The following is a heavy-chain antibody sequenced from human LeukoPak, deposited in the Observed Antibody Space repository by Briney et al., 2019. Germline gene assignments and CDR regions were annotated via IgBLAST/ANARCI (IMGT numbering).Heavy chain of an antibody. D-gene: IGHD6-19*01. Sequence: SQTLSLTCAISGDSVSSNSAAWNWIRQSPSRGLEWLGRTYYRSKWYNDYAVSVKSRITINPDTSKNQFSPQLNSVTPEDTAVYYCARDRYYPRAVAVRYYYYGMDVWGQGTTVTVSS. J-gene: IGHJ6*02. CDR3: ARDRYYPRAVAVRYYYYGMDV. CDR2: TYYRSKWYN. V-gene: IGHV6-1*01. CDR1: GDSVSSNSAA.